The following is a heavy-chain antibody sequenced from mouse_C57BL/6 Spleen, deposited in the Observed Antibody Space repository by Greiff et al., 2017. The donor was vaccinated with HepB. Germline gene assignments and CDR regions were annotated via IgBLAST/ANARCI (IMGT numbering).Heavy chain of an antibody. Sequence: QVQLKESGPGILQSSQTLSLTCSFSGFSLSTSGMGVSWIRQPSGKGLEWLAHIYWDDDKRYNPSLKSRLTISKDTSRNPVFLKITSVDTADTATYYCARRALDYYGSSSFDYWGQGTTLTVSS. V-gene: IGHV8-12*01. CDR2: IYWDDDK. CDR1: GFSLSTSGMG. CDR3: ARRALDYYGSSSFDY. J-gene: IGHJ2*01. D-gene: IGHD1-1*01.